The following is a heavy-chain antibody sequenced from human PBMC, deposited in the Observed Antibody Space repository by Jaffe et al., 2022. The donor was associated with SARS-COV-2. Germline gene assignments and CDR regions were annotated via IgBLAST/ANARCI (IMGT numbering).Heavy chain of an antibody. V-gene: IGHV1-2*06. CDR3: ALYCSSTSCYGLTSVDY. Sequence: QVQLVQSGAEVKKPGASVKVSCKASGYTFTGYYMHWVRQAPGQGLEWMGRINPNSGGTNYAQKFQGRVTMTRDTSISTAYMELSRLRSDDTAVYYCALYCSSTSCYGLTSVDYWGQGTLVTVSS. D-gene: IGHD2-2*01. J-gene: IGHJ4*02. CDR1: GYTFTGYY. CDR2: INPNSGGT.